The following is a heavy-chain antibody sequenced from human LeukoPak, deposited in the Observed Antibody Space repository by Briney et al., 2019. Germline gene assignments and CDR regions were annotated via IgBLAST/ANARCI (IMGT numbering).Heavy chain of an antibody. D-gene: IGHD2-2*01. V-gene: IGHV3-30*04. J-gene: IGHJ2*01. CDR3: ARDPILYDRIGVVPTAQPLGYLDL. CDR2: ISYDGSKK. CDR1: EFNFSIYA. Sequence: PGGSLRLSCAASEFNFSIYAIHWLRQAPGKGLEWVAVISYDGSKKYYADSMKGRFTISRDNSKNTLYLQINSLRAEDTAVYYCARDPILYDRIGVVPTAQPLGYLDLWGRGTLVTVSS.